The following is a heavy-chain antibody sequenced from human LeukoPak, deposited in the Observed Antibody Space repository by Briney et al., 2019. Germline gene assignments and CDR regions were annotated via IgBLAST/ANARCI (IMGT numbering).Heavy chain of an antibody. CDR3: ARARGYSYGYANPFDI. V-gene: IGHV3-13*01. J-gene: IGHJ3*02. Sequence: PGGSLRLSCTASGFTFSSYDMHWVRQATGKGLEWVSAIGTAGDTYYPGSVKGRFTISRENAKNSLYLQMNSLRAGDTAVYYCARARGYSYGYANPFDIWGQGTMVTVSS. D-gene: IGHD5-18*01. CDR2: IGTAGDT. CDR1: GFTFSSYD.